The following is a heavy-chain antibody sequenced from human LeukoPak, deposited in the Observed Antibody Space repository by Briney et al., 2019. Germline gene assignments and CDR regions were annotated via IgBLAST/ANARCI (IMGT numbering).Heavy chain of an antibody. D-gene: IGHD3-22*01. Sequence: PSQTLSLTCTVSGDSINSGGYYWSWNRQHPGQGLEWNGYICCSGSAYYNPSLKSRVSISVDTSKNQFSLKLSAVTAADTAMYYCARNSDTSGYYFDYWGQGTLVTVSS. CDR1: GDSINSGGYY. CDR2: ICCSGSA. CDR3: ARNSDTSGYYFDY. V-gene: IGHV4-31*03. J-gene: IGHJ4*02.